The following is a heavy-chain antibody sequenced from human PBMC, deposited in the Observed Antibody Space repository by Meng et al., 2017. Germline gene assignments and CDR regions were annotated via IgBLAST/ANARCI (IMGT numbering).Heavy chain of an antibody. CDR1: GGSFSGYY. Sequence: SETLSLTCAVYGGSFSGYYWSWIRQPPGKGLEWIGEINHSGSTNYNPSLKSRVTISVDTSKNQFSLKLSSVTAADTAVYYCARELAAAGPIDYWGQGTLVTVSS. CDR3: ARELAAAGPIDY. D-gene: IGHD6-13*01. V-gene: IGHV4-34*01. CDR2: INHSGST. J-gene: IGHJ4*02.